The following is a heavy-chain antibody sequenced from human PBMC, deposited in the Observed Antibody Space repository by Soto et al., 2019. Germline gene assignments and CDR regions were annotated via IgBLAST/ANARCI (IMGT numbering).Heavy chain of an antibody. V-gene: IGHV4-59*08. CDR2: IYYSGST. J-gene: IGHJ3*02. CDR3: ARHPLGAFDI. Sequence: PSETLSLTCTVSGGSISSYYWSWIRQPPGKGLEWIGYIYYSGSTNYNPSLKSRVTISVDTSKNQFSLKLSSVTAAGTAVYYCARHPLGAFDIWGQGTMVTVSS. CDR1: GGSISSYY. D-gene: IGHD3-3*02.